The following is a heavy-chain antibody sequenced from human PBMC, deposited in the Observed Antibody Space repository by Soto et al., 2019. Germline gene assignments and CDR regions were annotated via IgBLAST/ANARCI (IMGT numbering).Heavy chain of an antibody. V-gene: IGHV4-39*01. CDR2: IYYSGST. CDR3: ARLTMVRGVITPYYYYYGMDV. CDR1: GGSISSSSYY. Sequence: SSETLSLTCTVSGGSISSSSYYWGWIRQPPGKGLEWIGSIYYSGSTYYNPSLKSRVTISVDTSKNQFSLKLSSVTAADTAVYYCARLTMVRGVITPYYYYYGMDVWGQGTTVTVSS. J-gene: IGHJ6*02. D-gene: IGHD3-10*01.